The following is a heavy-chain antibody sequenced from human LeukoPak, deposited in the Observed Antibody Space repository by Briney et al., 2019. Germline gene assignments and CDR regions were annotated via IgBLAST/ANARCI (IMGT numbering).Heavy chain of an antibody. D-gene: IGHD3-9*01. V-gene: IGHV3-30*02. CDR2: IRYDGSNK. CDR1: GFTFSSYG. Sequence: GGSLRLSCAASGFTFSSYGIHWVRQAPGKGLEWVAFIRYDGSNKYYTDSVKGRFTISRDNPKNTLYLQMNSLRAEDTAVYYCAKSDYDFLTAASWDYWGQGTLVTVSS. CDR3: AKSDYDFLTAASWDY. J-gene: IGHJ4*02.